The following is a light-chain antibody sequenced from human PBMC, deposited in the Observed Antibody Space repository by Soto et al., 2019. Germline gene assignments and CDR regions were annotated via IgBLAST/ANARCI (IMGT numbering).Light chain of an antibody. CDR1: QSVSSN. V-gene: IGKV3-15*01. Sequence: EIVMTQSPATLSVSPGERATLSCRASQSVSSNLAWYQQKPGQAPRLLMYGASIRATGIPARFSGSGSGTEFTLTISSLQSEDFAVYYCQQYNNWPRTFGQGTKVEIK. J-gene: IGKJ1*01. CDR3: QQYNNWPRT. CDR2: GAS.